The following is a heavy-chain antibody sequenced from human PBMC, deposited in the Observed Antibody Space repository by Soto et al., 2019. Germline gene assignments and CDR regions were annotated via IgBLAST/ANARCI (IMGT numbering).Heavy chain of an antibody. Sequence: QVQLVQSGAEVKKPGSSVKVSCKASGGTFSSYAISWVRQAPGQGLEWMGGIIPIFGTANYAQKFQGRVTIPADESTSTAYMELSSLRSEDTAVYYCARGTQWLVTPIDYYYGMDVWGQGTTVTVSS. CDR1: GGTFSSYA. V-gene: IGHV1-69*01. D-gene: IGHD6-19*01. CDR3: ARGTQWLVTPIDYYYGMDV. CDR2: IIPIFGTA. J-gene: IGHJ6*02.